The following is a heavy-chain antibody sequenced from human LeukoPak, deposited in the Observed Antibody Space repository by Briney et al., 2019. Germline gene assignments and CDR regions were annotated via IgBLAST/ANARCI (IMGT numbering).Heavy chain of an antibody. CDR1: GFTFSSYA. Sequence: PGGSLRLSCAASGFTFSSYAMHWVRQAPGKGLEWVAVIWYDGSNKYYADSVKGRFTISRDNSKNTLYLQMNSLRAEDTAVYYCAKDLSGSSLRAFDIWGQGTMVTVSS. V-gene: IGHV3-33*06. J-gene: IGHJ3*02. CDR3: AKDLSGSSLRAFDI. D-gene: IGHD1-26*01. CDR2: IWYDGSNK.